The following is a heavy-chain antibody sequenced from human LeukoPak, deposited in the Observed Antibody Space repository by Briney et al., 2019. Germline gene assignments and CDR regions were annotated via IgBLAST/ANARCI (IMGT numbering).Heavy chain of an antibody. CDR3: AKDPRGNYVAWLDP. Sequence: GGPLRLSCAASGFTFNTYAMSWVRQAPGKGLEWVSGISASGVTTHHADSVKGRFTISRGNSKNTLYLQMNSLRVEDTAIYYCAKDPRGNYVAWLDPWGQGTLVTVSS. CDR2: ISASGVTT. V-gene: IGHV3-23*01. CDR1: GFTFNTYA. D-gene: IGHD4-11*01. J-gene: IGHJ5*02.